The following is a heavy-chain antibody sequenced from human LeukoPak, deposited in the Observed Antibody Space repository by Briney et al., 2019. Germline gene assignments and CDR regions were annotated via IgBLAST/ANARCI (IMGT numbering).Heavy chain of an antibody. CDR2: ISSSSSYI. D-gene: IGHD3-3*01. CDR1: GFTFSSYS. V-gene: IGHV3-21*01. J-gene: IGHJ6*02. CDR3: ARDGPAELRFLEWLPYHYYGMDV. Sequence: PGGSLRLSCAASGFTFSSYSMNWVRQAPGKGLEWVSSISSSSSYIYYADSVKGRFTISRDNAKYSLYLQMNSLRAEDTAVYYCARDGPAELRFLEWLPYHYYGMDVWGQGTTVTVSS.